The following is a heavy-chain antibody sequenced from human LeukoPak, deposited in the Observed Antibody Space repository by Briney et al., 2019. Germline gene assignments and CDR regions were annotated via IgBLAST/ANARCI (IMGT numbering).Heavy chain of an antibody. CDR1: GGTFNSYA. D-gene: IGHD2-15*01. Sequence: GASVKVSCKASGGTFNSYAISWVRQAPGQGLEWMGGIIPIFGTANYAQKFQGRVTITADESTSTAYMELSSLRSEDTAVYYCATRYCSGGSCPLDYWGQGTLVTVST. V-gene: IGHV1-69*13. CDR2: IIPIFGTA. CDR3: ATRYCSGGSCPLDY. J-gene: IGHJ4*02.